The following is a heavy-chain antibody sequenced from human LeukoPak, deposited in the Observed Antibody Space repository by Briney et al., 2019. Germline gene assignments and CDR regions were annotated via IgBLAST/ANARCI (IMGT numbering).Heavy chain of an antibody. CDR2: ISSNGGST. J-gene: IGHJ4*02. V-gene: IGHV3-64D*09. D-gene: IGHD3-22*01. CDR3: VKTDYYDSSAAYYFDY. Sequence: PGGSLRLSCSASGFTFSSYAMHWVRQAPGKGLEYASAISSNGGSTYYADSVKGRFTISRDNSKNTLYLQMSSLRAEDTAVYYCVKTDYYDSSAAYYFDYWGQGTLVTVSS. CDR1: GFTFSSYA.